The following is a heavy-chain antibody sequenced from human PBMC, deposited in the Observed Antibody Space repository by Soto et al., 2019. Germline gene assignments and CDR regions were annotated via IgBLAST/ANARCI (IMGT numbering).Heavy chain of an antibody. CDR3: ASRYRSSTSCFYY. V-gene: IGHV3-53*04. J-gene: IGHJ4*02. CDR1: GFTVSSNY. Sequence: EVQLVESGGGLVQPGGSLRLSCAASGFTVSSNYMSWVRQAPGKGLEWVSVIYSGGSTYYADSVKGRFNISRHNSKNKRYLQMNRLRAEDTAVYYCASRYRSSTSCFYYWGQGTLVTVSS. CDR2: IYSGGST. D-gene: IGHD2-2*01.